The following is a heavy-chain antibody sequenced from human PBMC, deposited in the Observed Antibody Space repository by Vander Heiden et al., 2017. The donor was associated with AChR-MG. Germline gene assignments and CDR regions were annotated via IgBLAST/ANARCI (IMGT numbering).Heavy chain of an antibody. CDR1: GGSFSGYY. J-gene: IGHJ4*02. CDR2: INHSGST. D-gene: IGHD6-13*01. CDR3: ARGGKYSSTWPFDY. V-gene: IGHV4-34*01. Sequence: QVQLQQWGAGLLKPSETLSLTCAVYGGSFSGYYWSWIRQPPGKGLEWIGEINHSGSTNYNPSLKSRVTMSVDTSKNQLYLKLSSVTAADTAVYYCARGGKYSSTWPFDYWGQGTLVTVSS.